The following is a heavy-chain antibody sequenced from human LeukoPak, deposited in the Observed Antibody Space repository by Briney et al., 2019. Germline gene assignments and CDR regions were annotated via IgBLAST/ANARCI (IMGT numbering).Heavy chain of an antibody. J-gene: IGHJ4*02. CDR2: ISAFNGQT. V-gene: IGHV1-18*01. CDR1: GYIFTTYG. D-gene: IGHD6-6*01. CDR3: SRDRDASLAY. Sequence: ASVKVSSKASGYIFTTYGINWVRQAAGQRPEWMGWISAFNGQTDYAQKFQDRITMTTDTSTSTAYMELRSLISDDTGVYFCSRDRDASLAYWGQGTLVTVSS.